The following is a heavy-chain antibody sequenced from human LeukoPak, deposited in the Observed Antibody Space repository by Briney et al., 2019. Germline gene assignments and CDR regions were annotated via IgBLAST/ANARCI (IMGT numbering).Heavy chain of an antibody. Sequence: YPGRSLRLSCSASGFLFSTYPMHWVRQTPGEGLEWVALISYDGSEKYYADSVKGRFTISRDDSKNTLYLEMNSPRPEDTAVYYCARDRVRGVFFHQYWGQGTLVTVSS. CDR3: ARDRVRGVFFHQY. D-gene: IGHD3-10*01. V-gene: IGHV3-30*04. CDR2: ISYDGSEK. J-gene: IGHJ4*02. CDR1: GFLFSTYP.